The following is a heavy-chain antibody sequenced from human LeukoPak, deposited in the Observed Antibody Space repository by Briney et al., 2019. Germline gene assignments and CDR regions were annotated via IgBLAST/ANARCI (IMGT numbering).Heavy chain of an antibody. D-gene: IGHD4-23*01. Sequence: PXGSXXXSXEXXXXSVXXTXMTWXXXAPGXXLEWVSVLYSGGYANYTGSVEGRFSISRDDSKNTLYLQMNSLRADDTALYYCARAYGNNGMDVWGQGTTVTVSS. CDR1: XXSVXXTX. J-gene: IGHJ6*02. CDR2: LYSGGYA. CDR3: ARAYGNNGMDV. V-gene: IGHV3-53*01.